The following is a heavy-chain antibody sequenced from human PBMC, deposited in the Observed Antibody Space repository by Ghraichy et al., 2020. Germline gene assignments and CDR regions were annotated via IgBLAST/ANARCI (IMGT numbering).Heavy chain of an antibody. CDR2: ISGIGGSA. CDR3: AKGAYCSGGSCFYYYGLDV. J-gene: IGHJ6*02. CDR1: GFTFSSYA. V-gene: IGHV3-23*01. Sequence: GGSLRLSCAASGFTFSSYAMHWVRQAPGKGLEWVSGISGIGGSAYSADSVKGRFTISRDNSKNTVYLQMNSLRVEDTALYYCAKGAYCSGGSCFYYYGLDVWGQGTRVTVSS. D-gene: IGHD2-15*01.